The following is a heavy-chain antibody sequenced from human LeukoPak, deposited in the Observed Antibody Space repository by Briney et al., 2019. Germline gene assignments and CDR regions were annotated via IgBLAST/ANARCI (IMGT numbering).Heavy chain of an antibody. V-gene: IGHV1-46*01. CDR2: INPSGGST. CDR1: GYTFTSYY. Sequence: ASVKVSCKASGYTFTSYYMHWVRQAPGQGREWMGIINPSGGSTSYAQKFQGRVTMTRDMSTSTVYMELSSLRSEDTAVYYCARVLAAPAALDYWGQGTLVTVSS. J-gene: IGHJ4*02. CDR3: ARVLAAPAALDY. D-gene: IGHD2-2*01.